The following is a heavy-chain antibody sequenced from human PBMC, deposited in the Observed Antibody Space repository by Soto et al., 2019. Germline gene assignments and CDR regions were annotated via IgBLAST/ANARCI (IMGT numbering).Heavy chain of an antibody. CDR3: ARDSVAVAGTWEADLERYHYYLMDV. J-gene: IGHJ6*02. D-gene: IGHD6-19*01. CDR1: GYTFTSYG. Sequence: AAVKVSCKASGYTFTSYGISWVRPAPGQGLEWMGWISAYNGNTNYAQKLQGRLTMTTDTSTSTAYMELRSLRSDDTAVYYCARDSVAVAGTWEADLERYHYYLMDVWSQGTTDTVSS. V-gene: IGHV1-18*01. CDR2: ISAYNGNT.